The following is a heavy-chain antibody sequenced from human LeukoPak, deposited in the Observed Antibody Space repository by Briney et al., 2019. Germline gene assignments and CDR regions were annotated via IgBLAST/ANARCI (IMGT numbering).Heavy chain of an antibody. Sequence: PGRSLRLSCVASGFTFRSHAMHWVRQAPGKGLEWVIVISSDGTNKYYADSVKGRFTVSRDNSKNTLYLQMNSLRAEDTAMYYCVRSDWFDNWGQGTLVTVSS. CDR3: VRSDWFDN. J-gene: IGHJ5*02. CDR2: ISSDGTNK. CDR1: GFTFRSHA. V-gene: IGHV3-30-3*01.